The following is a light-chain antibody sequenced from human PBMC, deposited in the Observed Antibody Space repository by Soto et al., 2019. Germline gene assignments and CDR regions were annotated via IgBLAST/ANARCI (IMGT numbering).Light chain of an antibody. V-gene: IGLV1-44*01. CDR3: AAWDDSLTGPV. CDR1: RSDIGSNF. Sequence: QSVLSQPPSASGTPGQTVIISCSGSRSDIGSNFVNWYQHLPGTAPKLLIYNSNQRPSAVPDRFSGSKSGTSASLAISGLQSEDEADYYSAAWDDSLTGPVFGTGTKVTVL. CDR2: NSN. J-gene: IGLJ1*01.